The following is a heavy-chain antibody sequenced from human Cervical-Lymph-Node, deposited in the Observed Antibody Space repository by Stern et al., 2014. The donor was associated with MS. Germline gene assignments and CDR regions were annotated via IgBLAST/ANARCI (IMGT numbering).Heavy chain of an antibody. CDR2: IYHRGGT. Sequence: QVQLQESGPGLVKPSGTLSLTCAVSGGSISSSNWWSWVRQSPGKGLGWIGEIYHRGGTKYSPSFGGRVIISGDKPKNQFSLKLSYVTAADTAVYYCARELPDLNAFDIWGQGTMVTVSS. CDR1: GGSISSSNW. J-gene: IGHJ3*02. V-gene: IGHV4-4*02. D-gene: IGHD1-14*01. CDR3: ARELPDLNAFDI.